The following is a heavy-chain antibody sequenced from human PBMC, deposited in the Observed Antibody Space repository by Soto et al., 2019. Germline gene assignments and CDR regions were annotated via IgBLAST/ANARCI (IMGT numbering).Heavy chain of an antibody. CDR1: GGTFSSYA. CDR2: IIPIFGTA. V-gene: IGHV1-69*01. Sequence: QVQLVQSGAEVKKPGSSVKVSCMASGGTFSSYAISWVRQAPGQGLEWMGGIIPIFGTANYAQKFQGRVTITADESTSTAYMELSSLRSEDKAVYYCARSNFGGYYYYGMDVWGQGTTVTVSS. CDR3: ARSNFGGYYYYGMDV. D-gene: IGHD3-16*01. J-gene: IGHJ6*02.